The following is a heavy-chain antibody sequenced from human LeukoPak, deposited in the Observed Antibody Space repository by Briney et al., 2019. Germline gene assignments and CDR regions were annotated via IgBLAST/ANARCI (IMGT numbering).Heavy chain of an antibody. CDR3: ARANYYDSSGYYGDFDY. CDR1: GYTFTGYY. D-gene: IGHD3-22*01. Sequence: ASVKVSCKASGYTFTGYYMHWVRQAPGQGLEWMGRINPNSSGTNYAQQFQGRVTMTRDTSISTAYMELSRLRSDDTAVYYCARANYYDSSGYYGDFDYWGQGTLVTVSS. J-gene: IGHJ4*02. CDR2: INPNSSGT. V-gene: IGHV1-2*06.